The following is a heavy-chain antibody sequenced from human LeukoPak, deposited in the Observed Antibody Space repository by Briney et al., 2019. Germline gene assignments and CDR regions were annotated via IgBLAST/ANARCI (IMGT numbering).Heavy chain of an antibody. Sequence: SETLSLTCTVSGGSISNYYRSWVRQPPGEALEWIGYVYYNGNTNYNPSVWSRVIISADTSKNQCSLKLGSVTAADTAVYYCARHRYSGYETKFDYWGQGILVTVSS. D-gene: IGHD5-12*01. V-gene: IGHV4-59*08. CDR1: GGSISNYY. J-gene: IGHJ4*02. CDR2: VYYNGNT. CDR3: ARHRYSGYETKFDY.